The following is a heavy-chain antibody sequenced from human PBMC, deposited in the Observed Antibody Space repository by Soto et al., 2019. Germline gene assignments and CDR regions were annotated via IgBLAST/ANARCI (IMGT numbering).Heavy chain of an antibody. CDR2: ISYDGSNK. D-gene: IGHD1-26*01. J-gene: IGHJ3*02. CDR1: GFTFSSYA. CDR3: ASGSYFNAFDI. Sequence: GGSLRLSCAASGFTFSSYAMHWVRQAPGKGLEWVAVISYDGSNKYYADSVKGRFTISRDNSKNTLYLQMNSLRAEDTAVYYCASGSYFNAFDIWGQGTMVTVSS. V-gene: IGHV3-30-3*01.